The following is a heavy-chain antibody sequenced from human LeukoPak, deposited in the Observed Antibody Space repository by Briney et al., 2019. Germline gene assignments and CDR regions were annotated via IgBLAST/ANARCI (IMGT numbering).Heavy chain of an antibody. D-gene: IGHD3-3*01. CDR3: ARNSLRFLECNDY. CDR2: INHSGST. Sequence: SETLSLTCTVSGGSISSSSYYWGWIRQPPGKGLEWIGEINHSGSTNYNPSLKSRVTISVDTSKNQFSLKLSSVTAADTAVYYCARNSLRFLECNDYWGQGTLVTVSS. J-gene: IGHJ4*02. CDR1: GGSISSSSYY. V-gene: IGHV4-39*07.